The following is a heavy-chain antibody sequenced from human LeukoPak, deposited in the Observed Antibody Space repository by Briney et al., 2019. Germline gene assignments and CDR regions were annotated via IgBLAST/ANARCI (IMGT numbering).Heavy chain of an antibody. J-gene: IGHJ3*02. CDR2: IIPILGIA. D-gene: IGHD2-2*01. Sequence: ASVKVSCKASGGTFSSYTISWVRQAPGQGLEWMGRIIPILGIANYAQKFQGRVTITADKSTSTAYMELSSLRSEDTAEYYCARGPLEGYCSSTSCPAAEIWGQGTMVTVSS. V-gene: IGHV1-69*02. CDR1: GGTFSSYT. CDR3: ARGPLEGYCSSTSCPAAEI.